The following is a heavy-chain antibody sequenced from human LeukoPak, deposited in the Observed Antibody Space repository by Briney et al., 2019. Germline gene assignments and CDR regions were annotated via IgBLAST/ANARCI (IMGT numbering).Heavy chain of an antibody. J-gene: IGHJ4*02. V-gene: IGHV6-1*01. CDR1: GDSVFSNIAT. CDR2: TYYRSKWYN. Sequence: SQTLSLTCALSGDSVFSNIATWNWIRQSPSRGLEWLGRTYYRSKWYNDYAGSVKSRITINPGTSKNQFSLQLNSVTPEDTAVYYCARYTKEQQRYFGYWGQGTLVTVSS. CDR3: ARYTKEQQRYFGY. D-gene: IGHD6-13*01.